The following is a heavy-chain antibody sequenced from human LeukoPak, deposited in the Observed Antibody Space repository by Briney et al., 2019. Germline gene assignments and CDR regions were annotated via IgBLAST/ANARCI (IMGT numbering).Heavy chain of an antibody. V-gene: IGHV4-59*01. J-gene: IGHJ4*02. D-gene: IGHD3-22*01. CDR3: ARSAYYYDSSGYYANDY. CDR2: IYYSGST. Sequence: SETLSLTCTVSGGSISSYYWSWLRQPPGKGLEWVGYIYYSGSTKLNTSLKRRVTISVYTSKNQFSLKLSSVTAADTAVYYCARSAYYYDSSGYYANDYWGQGTLVTVSS. CDR1: GGSISSYY.